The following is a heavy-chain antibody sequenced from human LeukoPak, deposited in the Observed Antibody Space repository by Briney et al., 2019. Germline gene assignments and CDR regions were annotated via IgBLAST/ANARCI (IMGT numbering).Heavy chain of an antibody. Sequence: GGSLRLSCAASGFTFSSYAMSWVRQAPGKGLEWVSGISGSGGSTYYADSVKGRFTISRDNSKNTLYLQMNSLRAEDTAVYYCAKSYGSGSYPGGCWGQGTLVTVSS. D-gene: IGHD3-10*01. V-gene: IGHV3-23*01. J-gene: IGHJ4*02. CDR1: GFTFSSYA. CDR2: ISGSGGST. CDR3: AKSYGSGSYPGGC.